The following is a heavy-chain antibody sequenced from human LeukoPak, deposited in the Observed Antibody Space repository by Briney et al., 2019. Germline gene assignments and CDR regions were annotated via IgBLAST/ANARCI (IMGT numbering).Heavy chain of an antibody. CDR3: ARDLKYCSGGSCYFDY. CDR2: IWYDGSNK. Sequence: GGSLRLSCAASGFTFSSYGMHWVRQAPGKGLEWVAVIWYDGSNKYYADSVKGRFTISRDNAKNSLYLQMNSLRAEDTAVYYCARDLKYCSGGSCYFDYWGQGTLVTVSS. V-gene: IGHV3-33*01. CDR1: GFTFSSYG. D-gene: IGHD2-15*01. J-gene: IGHJ4*02.